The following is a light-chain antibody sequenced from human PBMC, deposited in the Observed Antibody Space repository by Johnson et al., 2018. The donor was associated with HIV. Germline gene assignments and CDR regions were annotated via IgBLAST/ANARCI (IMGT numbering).Light chain of an antibody. Sequence: QSVLTQPPSVSAAPGQKATISCSGSSSNMGNNHVSWYQQVPGAAPKLLIYYTNKRPAGYHDRYSGPKSVTSATLRITGLRTGDEADYYCGTWERSLSALCVVGTGTKVTVL. CDR2: YTN. CDR3: GTWERSLSALCV. V-gene: IGLV1-51*01. J-gene: IGLJ1*01. CDR1: SSNMGNNH.